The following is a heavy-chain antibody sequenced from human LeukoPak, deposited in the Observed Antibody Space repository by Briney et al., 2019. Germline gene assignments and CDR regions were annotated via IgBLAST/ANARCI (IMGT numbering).Heavy chain of an antibody. CDR1: GGSFSGYY. J-gene: IGHJ4*02. CDR2: INHSGST. CDR3: ARDPGSSGWYRTG. V-gene: IGHV4-34*01. D-gene: IGHD6-19*01. Sequence: TSETLSLTCAVYGGSFSGYYWSWIRQPPGKGLEWIGEINHSGSTNYNPSLKSRVTISVDTSKNQFSLKLSSVTAADTAVYYCARDPGSSGWYRTGWGQGTLVTVSS.